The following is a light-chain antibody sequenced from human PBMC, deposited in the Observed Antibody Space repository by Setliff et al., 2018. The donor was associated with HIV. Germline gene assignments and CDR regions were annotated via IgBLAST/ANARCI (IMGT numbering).Light chain of an antibody. CDR2: EVT. V-gene: IGLV2-14*01. J-gene: IGLJ1*01. CDR3: NSYTTSGTRV. Sequence: QSALTQPASVSGSPGQSIIISCTGTSSDVGGYNYVSWYQQHPGKAPKLIIYEVTNRPSGVSDRFSGSKSVNTASLTISGLQTEDGADYYCNSYTTSGTRVFGTGTKV. CDR1: SSDVGGYNY.